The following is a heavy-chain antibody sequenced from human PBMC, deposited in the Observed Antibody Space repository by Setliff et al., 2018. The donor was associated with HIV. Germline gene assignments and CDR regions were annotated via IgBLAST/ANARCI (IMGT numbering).Heavy chain of an antibody. D-gene: IGHD2-21*01. CDR3: AREHGTSWPYFDF. CDR1: GYTFTSYD. Sequence: GASVKVSCKASGYTFTSYDINWVRQATGQGLEWMGWMNPNSGNTGYAQKFQGRVTMTRNTSTNTAYLELRGLRSDDTAIYYCAREHGTSWPYFDFWGQGTLVTVSS. J-gene: IGHJ4*02. CDR2: MNPNSGNT. V-gene: IGHV1-8*02.